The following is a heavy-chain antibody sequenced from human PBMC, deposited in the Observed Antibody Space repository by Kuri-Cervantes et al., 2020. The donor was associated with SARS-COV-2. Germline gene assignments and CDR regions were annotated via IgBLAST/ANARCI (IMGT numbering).Heavy chain of an antibody. CDR3: VRDGDHWNFDY. D-gene: IGHD1-1*01. J-gene: IGHJ4*02. CDR1: GFTFSGRW. Sequence: GESLKISCAASGFTFSGRWIHWVRQAPGKGLVWVSRTNPDGSYTNNADSVKGRFTLSRDNAKNMLFLQMNSLRAEDTAVYYCVRDGDHWNFDYWGQGTLVTVSS. CDR2: TNPDGSYT. V-gene: IGHV3-74*01.